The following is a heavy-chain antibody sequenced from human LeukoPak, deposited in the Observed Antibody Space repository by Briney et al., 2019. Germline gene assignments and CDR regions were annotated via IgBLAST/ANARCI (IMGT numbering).Heavy chain of an antibody. CDR1: GGSFRGYY. CDR2: INHSGST. D-gene: IGHD6-13*01. V-gene: IGHV4-34*01. Sequence: SETLSLTCAVYGGSFRGYYWSWTRQPPGKGLEWIGEINHSGSTNYNPSLKSRVTISVDTSKNQFSLKLSSVTAADTAVYYCARGGIAAAGTFPRFDYWGQGTLVTVSS. J-gene: IGHJ4*02. CDR3: ARGGIAAAGTFPRFDY.